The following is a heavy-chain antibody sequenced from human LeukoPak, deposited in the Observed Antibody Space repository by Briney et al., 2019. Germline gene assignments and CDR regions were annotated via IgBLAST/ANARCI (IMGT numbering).Heavy chain of an antibody. CDR1: GFTVSSNY. D-gene: IGHD6-13*01. V-gene: IGHV3-23*01. Sequence: GGSLRLSCAASGFTVSSNYMSWVRQAPGKGLEWVSAISGSGGSTYYADSVKGRFTISRDNSKNTLYLQMNSLRAEDTAVYYCAKGDSSSWYCYFDYWGQETLVTVSS. CDR3: AKGDSSSWYCYFDY. J-gene: IGHJ4*02. CDR2: ISGSGGST.